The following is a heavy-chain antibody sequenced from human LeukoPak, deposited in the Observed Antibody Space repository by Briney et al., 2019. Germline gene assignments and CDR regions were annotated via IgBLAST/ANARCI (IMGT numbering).Heavy chain of an antibody. J-gene: IGHJ4*02. CDR1: GYSFTSYW. V-gene: IGHV5-51*01. CDR3: ARLAYYDSSGYYIPDY. D-gene: IGHD3-22*01. CDR2: IYPGDSDT. Sequence: GESLKISCKGSGYSFTSYWIGWVRQMPGKGLEWMGIIYPGDSDTRYSPSFQGQVTISADKSISTAYLQWSSLKASDTAMYYCARLAYYDSSGYYIPDYWGQGTLVTVSS.